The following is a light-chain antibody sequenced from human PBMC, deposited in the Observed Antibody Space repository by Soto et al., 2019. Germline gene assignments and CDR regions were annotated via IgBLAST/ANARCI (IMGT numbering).Light chain of an antibody. CDR3: MPALHPLA. Sequence: DVVMTQSPLSLPVTPGEPASISCRSSQSLVHSNGYSYLDWYLQKPGQSPQLLIYLGSNRASGVPDRFSGSGSGTDFTLKISRVEAEDVGVYYCMPALHPLAFGPGTKVDIK. CDR2: LGS. V-gene: IGKV2-28*01. J-gene: IGKJ3*01. CDR1: QSLVHSNGYSY.